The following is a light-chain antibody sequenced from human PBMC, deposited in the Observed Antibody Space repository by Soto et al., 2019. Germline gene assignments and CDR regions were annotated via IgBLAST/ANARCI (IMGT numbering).Light chain of an antibody. CDR1: QSVTSNY. V-gene: IGKV3-20*01. J-gene: IGKJ3*01. CDR2: GAS. CDR3: QQYGSSPFT. Sequence: EIVLTQSPGTLSLSPGERATLSCRASQSVTSNYLAWYQQKPGQAPRLLIYGASSMATGIPDRFSGSGSGTDFTLSISRLEPEDFAVFYCQQYGSSPFTFGPWTKVDIK.